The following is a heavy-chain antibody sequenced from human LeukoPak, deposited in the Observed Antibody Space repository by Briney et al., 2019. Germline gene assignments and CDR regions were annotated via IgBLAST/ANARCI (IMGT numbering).Heavy chain of an antibody. CDR1: GGSISSYY. D-gene: IGHD2-2*02. Sequence: SETLSLTCTVSGGSISSYYWSWIRQPPGKGLEWIGNIYYSGSTNYNPSLKSRVTISVDTSKNQFSLKLSSVTAADTAVYYCARIFGYCSSTSCYTGGWFDPWGQGTLVTVSS. V-gene: IGHV4-59*01. CDR2: IYYSGST. J-gene: IGHJ5*02. CDR3: ARIFGYCSSTSCYTGGWFDP.